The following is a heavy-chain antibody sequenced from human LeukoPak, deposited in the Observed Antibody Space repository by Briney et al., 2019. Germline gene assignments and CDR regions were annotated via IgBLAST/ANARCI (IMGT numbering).Heavy chain of an antibody. V-gene: IGHV3-53*01. D-gene: IGHD3-22*01. J-gene: IGHJ4*02. CDR2: LYSGGNT. Sequence: GGSLRLSCAASGFTASSNYISWVRQAPGRGLGWVAVLYSGGNTYDADSVKGRFTISRDNSKNTLYLQMNSLRAEDTAVYFCVRGDFYDSSGYPEYYFDYWGQGTLVSVFS. CDR3: VRGDFYDSSGYPEYYFDY. CDR1: GFTASSNY.